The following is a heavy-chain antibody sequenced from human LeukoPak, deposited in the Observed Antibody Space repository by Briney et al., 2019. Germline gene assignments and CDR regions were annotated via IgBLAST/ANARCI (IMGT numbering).Heavy chain of an antibody. CDR1: GGSISSSY. D-gene: IGHD3-22*01. Sequence: PSGTLSLSCTVSGGSISSSYWSWLRQPAGKGLECIGGIYGSGGTTYNPSLRSPISMSTDASRNNFSLKVASVTAADMAVYFCARGYYDSGGYYTEFANWGQGALVTVSS. V-gene: IGHV4-4*07. J-gene: IGHJ4*02. CDR3: ARGYYDSGGYYTEFAN. CDR2: IYGSGGT.